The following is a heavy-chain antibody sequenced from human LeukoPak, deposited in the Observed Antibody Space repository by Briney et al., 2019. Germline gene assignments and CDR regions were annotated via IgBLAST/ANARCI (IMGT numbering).Heavy chain of an antibody. CDR1: GGSISSYY. D-gene: IGHD3-22*01. CDR2: IYYSGST. CDR3: ATWGYDSSGYRVGY. Sequence: SETLSLTCTVSGGSISSYYWSWIRQPPGKGLEWIGYIYYSGSTNYNPSLKSRVTISVDTSKNQFSLKLSSVTAADTAVYYCATWGYDSSGYRVGYWGQGTLVTVSS. J-gene: IGHJ4*02. V-gene: IGHV4-59*01.